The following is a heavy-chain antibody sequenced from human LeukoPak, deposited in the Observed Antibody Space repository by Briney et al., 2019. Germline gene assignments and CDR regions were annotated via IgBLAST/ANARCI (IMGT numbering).Heavy chain of an antibody. CDR3: AKDYYYDSSGFLDY. Sequence: GRSRRLSFAPSGFTFDDYAMHWVRQAPGKGRDGVAGISWNSGSIGYADSVKGRFTISRDNAKNSLYLQMNSLRAEDTALYYCAKDYYYDSSGFLDYWGQGTLVTVSS. J-gene: IGHJ4*02. CDR1: GFTFDDYA. D-gene: IGHD3-22*01. CDR2: ISWNSGSI. V-gene: IGHV3-9*01.